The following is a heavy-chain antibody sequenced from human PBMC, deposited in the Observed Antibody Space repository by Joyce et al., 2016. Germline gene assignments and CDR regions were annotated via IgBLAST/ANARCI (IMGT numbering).Heavy chain of an antibody. V-gene: IGHV1-2*02. CDR2: ITPNNGDT. CDR3: ARSFFFRVWDITSPGDSDAFDI. D-gene: IGHD2-21*02. J-gene: IGHJ3*02. Sequence: QVQLVQSGAEVKKPGASVKVSCKASGYTFTGYYMHWGRQAPGQGLEWMGWITPNNGDTKYAQKFQGRVSRTRDTSISTAYMELTRLISDDTALYYCARSFFFRVWDITSPGDSDAFDIWGQGTMVTVSS. CDR1: GYTFTGYY.